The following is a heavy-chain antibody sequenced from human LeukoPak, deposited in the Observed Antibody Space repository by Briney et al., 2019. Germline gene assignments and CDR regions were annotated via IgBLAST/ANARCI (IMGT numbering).Heavy chain of an antibody. CDR2: ISYDGSNK. Sequence: PGGSLRLSCAASGFTFNSYAIHWVRQALGKGLEWVAVISYDGSNKYYADSVKGRFTISRDNSKNTLYLQLNSLRPEDTAVYYCARDQLAYSGYDTLFDYWGQGTLVTVSS. V-gene: IGHV3-30*04. D-gene: IGHD5-12*01. J-gene: IGHJ4*02. CDR3: ARDQLAYSGYDTLFDY. CDR1: GFTFNSYA.